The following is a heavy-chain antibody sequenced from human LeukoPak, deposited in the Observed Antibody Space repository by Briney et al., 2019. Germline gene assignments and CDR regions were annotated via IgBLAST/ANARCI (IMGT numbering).Heavy chain of an antibody. Sequence: GGSLRLSCAVSGFTFSSYSMNWVRQAPGKGLEWVSYISSSSSTIYYADSVKGRFTISRDNAKNSLYLQMNSLRDEDTAVYYCARDNVIRGTTNIFGFWGQGALVTVSS. V-gene: IGHV3-48*02. CDR3: ARDNVIRGTTNIFGF. J-gene: IGHJ4*02. D-gene: IGHD1-26*01. CDR2: ISSSSSTI. CDR1: GFTFSSYS.